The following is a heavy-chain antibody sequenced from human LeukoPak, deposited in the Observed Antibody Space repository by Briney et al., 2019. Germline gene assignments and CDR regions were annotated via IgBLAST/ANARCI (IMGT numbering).Heavy chain of an antibody. Sequence: QPGGSLRLSCAASGFTISSYGMHWVRQAPGKGLEWVALIWYDGNNKYYADSVKGRFTISRDNSKNTLYLQMNTLRAEDTAVYFCAKGGSSTWYSGYFDLWGRGTLVTVSS. D-gene: IGHD6-13*01. V-gene: IGHV3-33*06. CDR3: AKGGSSTWYSGYFDL. CDR1: GFTISSYG. CDR2: IWYDGNNK. J-gene: IGHJ2*01.